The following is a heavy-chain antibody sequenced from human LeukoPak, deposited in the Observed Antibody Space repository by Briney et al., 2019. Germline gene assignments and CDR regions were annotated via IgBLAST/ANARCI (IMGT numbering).Heavy chain of an antibody. J-gene: IGHJ3*02. CDR1: GYTFTSYY. CDR2: INPSGGST. CDR3: ARVQGYKRGVHAFDI. D-gene: IGHD5-24*01. V-gene: IGHV1-46*01. Sequence: ASVKVSCKASGYTFTSYYMHWVRQAPGQGLEWMGIINPSGGSTSYAQKFQGRVTMTRDTSTGTVYMELSSLRSEDTAVYYCARVQGYKRGVHAFDIWGQGTMVTVSS.